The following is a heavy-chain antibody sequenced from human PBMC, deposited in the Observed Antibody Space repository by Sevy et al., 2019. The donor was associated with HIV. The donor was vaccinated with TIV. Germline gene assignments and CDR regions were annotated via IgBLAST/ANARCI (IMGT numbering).Heavy chain of an antibody. D-gene: IGHD3-10*01. Sequence: GGSLRRSCTASGFTFNSYTMNWVRQAPGKGLEWVSSISFSNNYIYYADSVKGRFTISRDNARNSLFLQMNSLRVEDTALYYCARPYGSGSWEAFDLWGRGTLVTVSS. V-gene: IGHV3-21*01. CDR3: ARPYGSGSWEAFDL. J-gene: IGHJ3*01. CDR2: ISFSNNYI. CDR1: GFTFNSYT.